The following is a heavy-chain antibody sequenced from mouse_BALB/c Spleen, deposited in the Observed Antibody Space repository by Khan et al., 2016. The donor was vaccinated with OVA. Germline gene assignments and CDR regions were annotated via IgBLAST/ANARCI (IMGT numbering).Heavy chain of an antibody. CDR3: ARGNYYGYALDY. V-gene: IGHV3-2*02. D-gene: IGHD1-1*01. Sequence: EVQLQESGPGLVKPSQSLSLTCTVNGYSITSNYAWSWLRQFPGNQLEWMGYISSSGSTNYTPSLKSRLSITRDTSKYQFFLLLHSVTTEDSATYYCARGNYYGYALDYWGQGTSVTVSS. CDR1: GYSITSNYA. J-gene: IGHJ4*01. CDR2: ISSSGST.